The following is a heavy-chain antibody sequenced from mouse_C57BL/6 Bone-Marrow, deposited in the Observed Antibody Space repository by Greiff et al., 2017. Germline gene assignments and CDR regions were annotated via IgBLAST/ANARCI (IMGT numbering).Heavy chain of an antibody. CDR2: IRSKSNNYAT. J-gene: IGHJ1*03. Sequence: EVKLVESGGGLVQPKGSLKLSCAASGFSFNTYAMNWVRQAPGKGLEWVARIRSKSNNYATYYADSVKDRFTISRDDSESMLYLQMNNLKAEDTAMYYCVSTVVATGNWYFDVWGTGTTVTVSS. CDR3: VSTVVATGNWYFDV. CDR1: GFSFNTYA. V-gene: IGHV10-1*01. D-gene: IGHD1-1*01.